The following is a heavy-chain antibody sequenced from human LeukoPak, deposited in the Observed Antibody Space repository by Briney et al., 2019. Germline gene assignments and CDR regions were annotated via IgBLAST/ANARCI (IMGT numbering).Heavy chain of an antibody. V-gene: IGHV4-59*01. D-gene: IGHD4-17*01. J-gene: IGHJ4*02. CDR2: INYRGST. CDR1: GGXINNYY. CDR3: ARGGDYGDLRYFDY. Sequence: SETLSLTCTVSGGXINNYYCSWIRQPPGKGLEWIGYINYRGSTNYNPSLKSRVTFSVDTSKNQFSLKLNSVTAADTAVYYCARGGDYGDLRYFDYWGQGTLVTVSS.